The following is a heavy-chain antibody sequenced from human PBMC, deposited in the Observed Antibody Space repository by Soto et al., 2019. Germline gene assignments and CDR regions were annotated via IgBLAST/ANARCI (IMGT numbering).Heavy chain of an antibody. Sequence: GGSLRLSCAASGFTFNDYYMSWIRQAPGKGLEWVSYITSSGSTIYYADSVKGRFTISRDNAKNSLYLQMNSLRAEDTAVYYCARDQLWGRRFLEWVPPWDYYYYYMDVWGKGTTVTVSS. CDR1: GFTFNDYY. V-gene: IGHV3-11*01. CDR3: ARDQLWGRRFLEWVPPWDYYYYYMDV. CDR2: ITSSGSTI. D-gene: IGHD3-3*01. J-gene: IGHJ6*03.